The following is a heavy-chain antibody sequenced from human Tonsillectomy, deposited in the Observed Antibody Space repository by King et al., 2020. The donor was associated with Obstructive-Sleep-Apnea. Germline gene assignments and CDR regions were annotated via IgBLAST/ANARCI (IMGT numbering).Heavy chain of an antibody. D-gene: IGHD2-2*01. Sequence: VQLVEYRGSLVQPGRSLRLSCAASGLIFDDYAMHWVRQAPGKGLEWVSGISWNSDSIGYADSVKGRFTISRDNAKNSLYLQMNSLRAEDTALYYCARGHSGRWSGGYCSVTNCCLGNWGQGTPVTVSS. CDR2: ISWNSDSI. V-gene: IGHV3-9*01. CDR1: GLIFDDYA. J-gene: IGHJ4*02. CDR3: ARGHSGRWSGGYCSVTNCCLGN.